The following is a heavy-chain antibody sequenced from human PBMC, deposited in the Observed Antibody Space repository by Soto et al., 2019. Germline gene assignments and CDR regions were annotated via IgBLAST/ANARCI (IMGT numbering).Heavy chain of an antibody. Sequence: PGGSLRLSCAASGFTFSSYAMHWVRQAPGKGLEWVAVISYDGSNKYYADSVKGRFTISRDNSKNTLYLQMNSLRAEDTAVYYCARDMYYDVENWFDPWGQGTLVTVSS. CDR1: GFTFSSYA. J-gene: IGHJ5*02. D-gene: IGHD3-3*01. V-gene: IGHV3-30-3*01. CDR2: ISYDGSNK. CDR3: ARDMYYDVENWFDP.